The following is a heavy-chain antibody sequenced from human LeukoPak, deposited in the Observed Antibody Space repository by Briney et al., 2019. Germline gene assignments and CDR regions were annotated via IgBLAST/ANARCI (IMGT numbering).Heavy chain of an antibody. CDR1: GGSTTSYY. D-gene: IGHD4-17*01. Sequence: PSETLSLTCAVSGGSTTSYYRSGSSEPRREGLEWIAYIYYSGSTNYNPSLKSRVTISVDTSKNQFSLKLSSVIAADTAVYYCARDRYGDYVADYWGRGTLVTVSS. CDR2: IYYSGST. CDR3: ARDRYGDYVADY. V-gene: IGHV4-59*01. J-gene: IGHJ4*02.